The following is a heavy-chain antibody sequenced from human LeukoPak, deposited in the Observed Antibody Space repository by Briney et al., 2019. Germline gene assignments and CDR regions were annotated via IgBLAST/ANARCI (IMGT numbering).Heavy chain of an antibody. V-gene: IGHV5-51*01. CDR3: AREYCSSTSCAYGMDV. CDR2: IYPGDSDT. J-gene: IGHJ6*02. Sequence: GESLQISCKGSGYSFTSYWIGWVRQMPGKGLEWMGIIYPGDSDTRYSPSFQGQVTISADKSISTAYLQWSSLKASDTAMYYCAREYCSSTSCAYGMDVWGQGTTVTVSS. D-gene: IGHD2-2*01. CDR1: GYSFTSYW.